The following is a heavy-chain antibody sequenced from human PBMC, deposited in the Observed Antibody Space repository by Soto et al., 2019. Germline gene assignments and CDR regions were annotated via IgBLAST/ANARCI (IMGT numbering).Heavy chain of an antibody. V-gene: IGHV1-69*13. Sequence: SVKVSCKASGGTFSSYAISWVRQAPGQGLEWMGGIIPIFGTANYAQKFQGRVTITADESTSTAYMELSSLRSEDTAVYYCARGERFLEWLFPARDYYYYGMDVWGQGTTVTVSS. J-gene: IGHJ6*02. CDR1: GGTFSSYA. CDR3: ARGERFLEWLFPARDYYYYGMDV. CDR2: IIPIFGTA. D-gene: IGHD3-3*01.